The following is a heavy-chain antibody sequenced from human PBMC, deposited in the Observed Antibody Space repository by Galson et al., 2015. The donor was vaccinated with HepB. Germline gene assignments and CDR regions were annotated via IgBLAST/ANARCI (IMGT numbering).Heavy chain of an antibody. V-gene: IGHV3-21*01. J-gene: IGHJ4*02. CDR3: ARYGIAARRGFDY. D-gene: IGHD6-6*01. Sequence: SLRLSCAASGFTFSSYSMNWVRQAPGKGLEWVSSISSSSSYIYYADSVKGRFTISRDNAKNSLYLQMNSLRAEDTAVYYCARYGIAARRGFDYWGQGTLVTVSS. CDR2: ISSSSSYI. CDR1: GFTFSSYS.